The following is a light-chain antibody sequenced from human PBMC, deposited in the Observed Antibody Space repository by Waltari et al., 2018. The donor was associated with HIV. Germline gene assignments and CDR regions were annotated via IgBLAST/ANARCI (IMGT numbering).Light chain of an antibody. Sequence: SVLTQPPSASGTPGQRVTISCSGSTSNIGSNYVFWYQHLPGTAPTLLIHRKDQRPAGVPDRFSGSTSGTSASLAISCLRSEDEADYYCVAWDDSLRGVLFGGGTKVAVL. CDR1: TSNIGSNY. CDR3: VAWDDSLRGVL. V-gene: IGLV1-47*01. CDR2: RKD. J-gene: IGLJ2*01.